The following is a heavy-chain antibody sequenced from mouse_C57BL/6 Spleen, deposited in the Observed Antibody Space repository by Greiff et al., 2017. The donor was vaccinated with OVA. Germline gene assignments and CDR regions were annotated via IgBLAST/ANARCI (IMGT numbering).Heavy chain of an antibody. CDR2: INPNNGGT. CDR3: ARGRYDYDRAWFAY. J-gene: IGHJ3*01. Sequence: VQLQQSGPELVKPGASVKISCKASGYTFTDYYMNWVKQSHGKSLEWIGDINPNNGGTSYNQKFKGKATLTVDKSSSTAYMELRSLTSEDSAVYYCARGRYDYDRAWFAYWGQGTLVTVSA. CDR1: GYTFTDYY. D-gene: IGHD2-4*01. V-gene: IGHV1-26*01.